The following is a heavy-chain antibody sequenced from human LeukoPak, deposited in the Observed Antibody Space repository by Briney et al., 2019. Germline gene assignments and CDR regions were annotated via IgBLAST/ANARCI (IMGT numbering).Heavy chain of an antibody. J-gene: IGHJ3*02. CDR3: ARVMAIDYGSGSSGGGSHAFDI. V-gene: IGHV1-2*04. Sequence: ASVKVSCKASGYTFTSYAVSWVRQAPGQGLEWMGWINPNSGGTNYAQKFQGWVTMTRDTSISTAYMELSRLRCDDTAVYYCARVMAIDYGSGSSGGGSHAFDIWGQGTMVTVSS. D-gene: IGHD3-10*01. CDR2: INPNSGGT. CDR1: GYTFTSYA.